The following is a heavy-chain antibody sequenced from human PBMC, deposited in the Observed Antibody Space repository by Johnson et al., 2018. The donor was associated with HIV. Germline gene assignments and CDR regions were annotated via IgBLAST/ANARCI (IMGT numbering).Heavy chain of an antibody. Sequence: VQLVESGGGLVQPGGSLRLSCAASGFTVSSNYMSWVRQAPGKGLEWVSVIYSGGTTYNADSVKGRFTISRENAKNSLYLQMNSLRAGDTAVYYCARVTNDAFDIWGQGTMVSVSS. J-gene: IGHJ3*02. CDR3: ARVTNDAFDI. CDR2: IYSGGTT. CDR1: GFTVSSNY. V-gene: IGHV3-66*01.